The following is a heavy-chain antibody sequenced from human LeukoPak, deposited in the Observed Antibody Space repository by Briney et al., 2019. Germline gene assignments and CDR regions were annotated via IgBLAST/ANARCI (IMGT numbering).Heavy chain of an antibody. CDR2: IYSGGPT. J-gene: IGHJ4*02. CDR1: AFTVSDNY. Sequence: GGSLRLSCAASAFTVSDNYMSWVRQAPGKALEWVSLIYSGGPTYYPDSVKGRFTISRDHSKNTVYLQMNSLRAEDTAVYYCARTTHGGDGRGWPFFDHWGQGTLVTVSS. CDR3: ARTTHGGDGRGWPFFDH. D-gene: IGHD6-19*01. V-gene: IGHV3-53*01.